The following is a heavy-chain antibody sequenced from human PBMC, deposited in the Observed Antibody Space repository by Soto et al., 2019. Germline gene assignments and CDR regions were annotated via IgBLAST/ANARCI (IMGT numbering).Heavy chain of an antibody. J-gene: IGHJ6*02. CDR2: IYSDGTT. CDR1: GGSISGYY. V-gene: IGHV4-4*07. D-gene: IGHD2-2*01. CDR3: SRVGCSNSKCYTRGMDV. Sequence: SETLSLTCTVSGGSISGYYWSWVRQPAGKGLEWVGRIYSDGTTNYSPSLKSRVTMSLDTSKDQFSLHLNSVTAADTAVYYCSRVGCSNSKCYTRGMDVWGQGATVTVSS.